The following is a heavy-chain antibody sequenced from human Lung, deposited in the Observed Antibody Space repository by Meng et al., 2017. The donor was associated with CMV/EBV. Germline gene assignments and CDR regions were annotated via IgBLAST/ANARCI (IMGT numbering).Heavy chain of an antibody. Sequence: SETXSLXCTISGGSFSSYYCSWIRKSPGKGLEWIGYVYYSGTTNYNPSFKSRIYISIDTSKNQFSLELSSVTAADTAVYDCARGNYYYGLDVWAQGTTVTVAS. CDR2: VYYSGTT. V-gene: IGHV4-59*01. J-gene: IGHJ6*02. CDR3: ARGNYYYGLDV. CDR1: GGSFSSYY.